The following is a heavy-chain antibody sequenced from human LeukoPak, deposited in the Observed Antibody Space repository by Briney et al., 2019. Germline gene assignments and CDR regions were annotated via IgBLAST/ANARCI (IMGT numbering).Heavy chain of an antibody. V-gene: IGHV3-33*01. CDR2: IWYDGSNQ. CDR3: ARGSELKVGGSFDY. J-gene: IGHJ4*02. Sequence: GGSLRLSCTASGFTFSNYGMHWVRQAPNKGLEWVAIIWYDGSNQYYADSVKGRFTVSRDSPKNTMYLQMNSLRAEDTAVYYCARGSELKVGGSFDYWGQGTLVTVSS. D-gene: IGHD3-16*01. CDR1: GFTFSNYG.